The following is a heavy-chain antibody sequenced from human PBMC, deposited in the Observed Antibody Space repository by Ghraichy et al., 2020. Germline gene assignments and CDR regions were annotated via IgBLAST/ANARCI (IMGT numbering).Heavy chain of an antibody. Sequence: GGSLRLSCAASGFTFSNYAMSGFRQAPGKGRDWFSTVSGSGDSTYYADSVKGRFTISRDNSKNTLYVQMNSLRVEDTAVYFCAKGSGYVVVTAPGSFDYWGQGILVTVSS. CDR1: GFTFSNYA. CDR3: AKGSGYVVVTAPGSFDY. D-gene: IGHD2-21*02. V-gene: IGHV3-23*01. J-gene: IGHJ4*02. CDR2: VSGSGDST.